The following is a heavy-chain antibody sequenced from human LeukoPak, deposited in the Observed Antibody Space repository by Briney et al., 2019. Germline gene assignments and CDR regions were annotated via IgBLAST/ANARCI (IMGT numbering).Heavy chain of an antibody. D-gene: IGHD4-17*01. CDR3: ARVAELDYGDSRLYYYGMDV. CDR1: EYTFTDYY. Sequence: GASVKVSCKASEYTFTDYYLHWVRQAPGQGFEWMGWINPVSGGTNYVQKFQGRVTMTRDTSISTAYMELSRLRSDDTAVYYCARVAELDYGDSRLYYYGMDVWGQGTTVTVSS. J-gene: IGHJ6*02. V-gene: IGHV1-2*02. CDR2: INPVSGGT.